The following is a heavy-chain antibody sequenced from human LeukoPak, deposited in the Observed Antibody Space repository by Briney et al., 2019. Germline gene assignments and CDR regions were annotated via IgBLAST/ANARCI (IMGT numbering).Heavy chain of an antibody. V-gene: IGHV3-7*01. CDR1: GFTFSSYW. D-gene: IGHD3-3*02. J-gene: IGHJ4*02. Sequence: QPGGSLRLSCAASGFTFSSYWMSWVRQAPGKGLEWVANIKQDGSKKNYVDSVKGRFTISRDNAKNSLYLQMNSLEVADASVYYSAKFISLEDWGQGAPVTVSS. CDR2: IKQDGSKK. CDR3: AKFISLED.